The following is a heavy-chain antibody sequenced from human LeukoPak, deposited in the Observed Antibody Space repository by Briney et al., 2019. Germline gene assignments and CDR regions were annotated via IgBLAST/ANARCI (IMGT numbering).Heavy chain of an antibody. D-gene: IGHD7-27*01. CDR3: ARAQDWGPYFSDY. CDR2: ISSSGSYT. J-gene: IGHJ4*02. CDR1: GFTFSDYY. V-gene: IGHV3-11*05. Sequence: GGSLRLSCAASGFTFSDYYMSWIRQAPGKGLEWVSYISSSGSYTDYADSVKGRFTISRDNAQNSLYLQMNSLRAGDTAVYYCARAQDWGPYFSDYWGQGTLVTVSS.